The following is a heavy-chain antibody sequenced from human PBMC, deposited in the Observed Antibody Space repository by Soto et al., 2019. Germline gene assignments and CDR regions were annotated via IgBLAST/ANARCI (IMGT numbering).Heavy chain of an antibody. CDR1: GFSFTGYY. CDR3: AKDLARQLAYWLDP. D-gene: IGHD6-6*01. CDR2: INAHSGGT. Sequence: ASVKVSCKASGFSFTGYYIHWLRQAPGQGLEWMGWINAHSGGTEYAQKFQGRVTLTRDTSIATAYLTLTSLTSDDTALYYCAKDLARQLAYWLDPWGQGTQVTVSS. J-gene: IGHJ5*02. V-gene: IGHV1-2*02.